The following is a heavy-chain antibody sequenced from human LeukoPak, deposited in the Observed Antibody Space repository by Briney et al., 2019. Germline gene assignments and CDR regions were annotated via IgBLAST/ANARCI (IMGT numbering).Heavy chain of an antibody. CDR2: IYTSGST. CDR3: ARDSLVRGVIMRAFDY. Sequence: PSETLPLTCTVSGGSISSYYWSWIRQPAGKGLEWIGRIYTSGSTNYNPSLKSRVTMSVDTSKNQFSLKLSSVTAADTAVYYCARDSLVRGVIMRAFDYWGQGTLVTVSS. CDR1: GGSISSYY. J-gene: IGHJ4*02. V-gene: IGHV4-4*07. D-gene: IGHD3-10*01.